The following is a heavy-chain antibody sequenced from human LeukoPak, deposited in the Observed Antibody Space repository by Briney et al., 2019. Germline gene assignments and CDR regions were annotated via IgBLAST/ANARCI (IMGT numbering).Heavy chain of an antibody. CDR3: ARDLLDTAMEFDY. CDR1: GYSVSSAYY. V-gene: IGHV4-38-2*02. D-gene: IGHD5-18*01. Sequence: SETLSLTCTVSGYSVSSAYYWGWIRQPPGKGLEWIGSIYHSGSTYYNPSLKSRVTISVDTSKNQFSLRLSSVTAADTAVFYCARDLLDTAMEFDYWGQGTLVTVSS. J-gene: IGHJ4*02. CDR2: IYHSGST.